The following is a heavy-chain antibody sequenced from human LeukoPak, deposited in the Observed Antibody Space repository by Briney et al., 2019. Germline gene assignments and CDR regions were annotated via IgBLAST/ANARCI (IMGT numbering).Heavy chain of an antibody. V-gene: IGHV1-2*02. Sequence: EASVKVSCKASGYTFTGYYMHWVRQAPGQGLEWMGWINPNSGGTNYAQKFQGRVTMTRDTSISTAYMELSRLRSDDTAVYYYTSESYCGGDCLRPDAFDIWGQGTMVTVSS. CDR3: TSESYCGGDCLRPDAFDI. D-gene: IGHD2-21*02. CDR1: GYTFTGYY. J-gene: IGHJ3*02. CDR2: INPNSGGT.